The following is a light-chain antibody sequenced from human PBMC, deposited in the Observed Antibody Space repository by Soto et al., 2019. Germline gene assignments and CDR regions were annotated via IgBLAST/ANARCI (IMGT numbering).Light chain of an antibody. Sequence: EIVMTQSPAILSMSPGERATLSCRASQSVASNLAWYQQKPGQAPRLLIYGASTRATGVPARFSGSGSGTEFTLTISSLQSDDFALYYCQQYNNWPGTFGQGTKVDIK. CDR1: QSVASN. CDR3: QQYNNWPGT. CDR2: GAS. V-gene: IGKV3-15*01. J-gene: IGKJ1*01.